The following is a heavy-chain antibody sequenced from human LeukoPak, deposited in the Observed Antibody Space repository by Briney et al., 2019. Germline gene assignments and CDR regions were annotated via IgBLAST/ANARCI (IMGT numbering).Heavy chain of an antibody. CDR3: ARASGTYYYYYGMDV. CDR2: ISSSSSYI. CDR1: GFTFSDYY. V-gene: IGHV3-11*05. J-gene: IGHJ6*02. Sequence: GGSLRLSCAASGFTFSDYYMSWIRQAPGKGLEWVSYISSSSSYINYADSVKGRFTISRDNAKNSLYLQMKSLRAEDTAVYYCARASGTYYYYYGMDVWGQGTTVTVSS. D-gene: IGHD1-26*01.